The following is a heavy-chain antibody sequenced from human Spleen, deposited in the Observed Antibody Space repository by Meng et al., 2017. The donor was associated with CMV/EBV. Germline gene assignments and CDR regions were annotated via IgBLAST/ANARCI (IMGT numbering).Heavy chain of an antibody. CDR2: IYYSGST. V-gene: IGHV4-39*07. CDR1: GGSIGSSSYY. Sequence: SETLSLTCTVSGGSIGSSSYYWGWIRQPPGKGLEWIGSIYYSGSTYHNPSLKSRVTISVDTSKTHLSLKLRSVTAADTAVYYCARDRDIVVVPGVPGSHYHGMDVWGQGTTVTVSS. D-gene: IGHD2-2*01. CDR3: ARDRDIVVVPGVPGSHYHGMDV. J-gene: IGHJ6*02.